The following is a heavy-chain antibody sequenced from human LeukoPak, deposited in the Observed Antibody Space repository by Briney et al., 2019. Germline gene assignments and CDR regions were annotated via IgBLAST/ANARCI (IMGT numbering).Heavy chain of an antibody. CDR1: GGTFSSYA. CDR2: IIPIFGTA. V-gene: IGHV1-69*05. CDR3: ARAKKYYYDSSGPTLDY. Sequence: SVKVSCKASGGTFSSYAISWVRQAHGQGLEWMGGIIPIFGTANYAQKFQGRVTITTDESTSTAYMELSSLRSEDTAVYYCARAKKYYYDSSGPTLDYWGQGTLVTVSS. D-gene: IGHD3-22*01. J-gene: IGHJ4*02.